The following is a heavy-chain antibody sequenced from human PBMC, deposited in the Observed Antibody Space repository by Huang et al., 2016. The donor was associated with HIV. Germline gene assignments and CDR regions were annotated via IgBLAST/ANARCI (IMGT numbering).Heavy chain of an antibody. V-gene: IGHV3-9*01. CDR1: GFTFDDYA. Sequence: EVQLVESGGGLVQPGRSLRLSCVVSGFTFDDYAMHWVRQARGKGQEWFSGINWNSGNKGYADSGRGRVTISRDNAKNSLYLQMNSLRAEDTALYYCGKDNGRDYYYGMDAWGRGTTVIVSS. J-gene: IGHJ6*02. CDR2: INWNSGNK. CDR3: GKDNGRDYYYGMDA.